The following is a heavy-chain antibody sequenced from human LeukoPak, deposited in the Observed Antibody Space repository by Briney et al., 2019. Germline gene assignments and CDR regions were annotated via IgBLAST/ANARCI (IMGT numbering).Heavy chain of an antibody. CDR1: GGTFSSYA. Sequence: SVQVSCKASGGTFSSYAISWVRQAPGQGLEWMGRIIPILGIANYAQKFQGRVTITADKSTSTAYMELSSLRSEDTAVYYCARVNGVVAATYDYWGQGTLVTVSS. D-gene: IGHD2-15*01. V-gene: IGHV1-69*04. CDR3: ARVNGVVAATYDY. J-gene: IGHJ4*02. CDR2: IIPILGIA.